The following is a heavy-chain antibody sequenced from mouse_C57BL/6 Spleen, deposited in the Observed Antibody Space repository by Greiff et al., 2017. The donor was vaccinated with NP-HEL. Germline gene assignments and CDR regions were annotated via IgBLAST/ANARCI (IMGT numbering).Heavy chain of an antibody. Sequence: EVQLVESGGGLVKPGGSLKLSCAASGFTFSSYAMSWVRQTPEKRLEWVATISDGGGYTYYPDNVKGRCTLSRDNAKNNRYLQMSRLKSEDTALYYCARSRGRYYAMGYWGQGTSVTVSS. CDR2: ISDGGGYT. CDR3: ARSRGRYYAMGY. V-gene: IGHV5-4*01. J-gene: IGHJ4*01. D-gene: IGHD3-3*01. CDR1: GFTFSSYA.